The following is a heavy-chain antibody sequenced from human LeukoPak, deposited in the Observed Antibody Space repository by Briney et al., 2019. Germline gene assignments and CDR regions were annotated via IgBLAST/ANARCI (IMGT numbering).Heavy chain of an antibody. D-gene: IGHD1-26*01. CDR3: ARSYSGSYGSFDY. V-gene: IGHV3-48*02. J-gene: IGHJ4*02. CDR2: ISSSSSTI. Sequence: PGGSLRLSCAASGFTFDDYGMSWVRQAPGKGLEWVSYISSSSSTIYYADSVKGRFTISRDNAKNSLYLQMNSLRDEDTAVYYCARSYSGSYGSFDYWGQGTLVTVSS. CDR1: GFTFDDYG.